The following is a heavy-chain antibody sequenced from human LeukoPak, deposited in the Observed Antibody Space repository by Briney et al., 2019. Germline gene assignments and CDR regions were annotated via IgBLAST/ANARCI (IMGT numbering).Heavy chain of an antibody. D-gene: IGHD4-23*01. CDR1: GYTFTSYY. CDR3: ARVGDYGGNYDYFDY. CDR2: INPSGGST. V-gene: IGHV1-46*01. J-gene: IGHJ4*02. Sequence: GASVKVSCKASGYTFTSYYMHWVRQAPGQGLEWMGIINPSGGSTSYAQKFQGRVTMTRDMSTSTVYMELSSLRSGDTAVYYCARVGDYGGNYDYFDYWGQGTLVTVSS.